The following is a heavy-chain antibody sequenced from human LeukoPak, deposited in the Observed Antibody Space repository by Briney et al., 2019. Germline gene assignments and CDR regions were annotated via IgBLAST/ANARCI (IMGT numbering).Heavy chain of an antibody. Sequence: ASVKVSCKASGGTFSSYGISWVRQAPGQGLEWMGWISAYNGNTNYAQKLQGRVTMTTDTSTSTAYMELRSLRSDDTAVYYCARERAQDGDYGRNWFDPWGQGTLVTVSS. D-gene: IGHD4-17*01. CDR1: GGTFSSYG. CDR2: ISAYNGNT. V-gene: IGHV1-18*01. J-gene: IGHJ5*02. CDR3: ARERAQDGDYGRNWFDP.